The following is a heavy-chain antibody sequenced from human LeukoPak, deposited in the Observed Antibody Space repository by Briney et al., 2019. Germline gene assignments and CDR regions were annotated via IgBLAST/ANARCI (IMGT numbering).Heavy chain of an antibody. D-gene: IGHD3-10*01. CDR3: ARDRFDSYGSGVVYYYYYMDV. CDR1: GASISSNNYY. Sequence: SETLSLTCTVSGASISSNNYYWGWVRQPPGKGLEWIGNIYSSGNTYYNASLKSRVTIYIDTSKNQFSLKLSSVTAADTAVYYCARDRFDSYGSGVVYYYYYMDVWGKGTTVTISS. J-gene: IGHJ6*03. V-gene: IGHV4-39*07. CDR2: IYSSGNT.